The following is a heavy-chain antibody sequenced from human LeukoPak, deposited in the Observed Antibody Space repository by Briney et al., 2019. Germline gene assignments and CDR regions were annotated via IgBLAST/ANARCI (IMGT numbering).Heavy chain of an antibody. Sequence: QSGGSLRLSCAASGFTFSSYAMSWVRQAPGKGLEWVSAISGSGGSTYYADSVKGRFTISRDNSKNTLYLQMNSLRAEDTAVYYCAKELYYYDSSGYEGWGQGTLVTVSS. J-gene: IGHJ4*02. CDR3: AKELYYYDSSGYEG. CDR2: ISGSGGST. V-gene: IGHV3-23*01. D-gene: IGHD3-22*01. CDR1: GFTFSSYA.